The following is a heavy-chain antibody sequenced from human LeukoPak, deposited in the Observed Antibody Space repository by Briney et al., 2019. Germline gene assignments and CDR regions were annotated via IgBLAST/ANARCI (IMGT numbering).Heavy chain of an antibody. V-gene: IGHV1-2*02. CDR2: INPKSGAT. CDR3: ARVQYNSDLQDPYYYFGIDV. D-gene: IGHD1-20*01. CDR1: EYTFAGSY. J-gene: IGHJ6*02. Sequence: ASVKVSCKASEYTFAGSYIHWVRQAPGQGLEWMGWINPKSGATNYAQQFQGRVTMTRDTSTSTAYTDLSRLRSDDTAVYYCARVQYNSDLQDPYYYFGIDVWGQGTTVTVSS.